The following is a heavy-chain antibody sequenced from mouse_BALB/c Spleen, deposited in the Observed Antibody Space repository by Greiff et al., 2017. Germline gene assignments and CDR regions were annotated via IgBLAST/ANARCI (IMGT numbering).Heavy chain of an antibody. CDR3: NLSPAWFAY. CDR1: GFNIKDYY. Sequence: VHVKQSGAELVRSGASVKLSCTASGFNIKDYYMHWVKQRPEQGLEWIGWIDPENGDTEYAPKFQGKATMTADTSSNTAYLQLSSLTSEDTAVYYCNLSPAWFAYWRQGTLVTVSA. J-gene: IGHJ3*01. V-gene: IGHV14-4*02. CDR2: IDPENGDT.